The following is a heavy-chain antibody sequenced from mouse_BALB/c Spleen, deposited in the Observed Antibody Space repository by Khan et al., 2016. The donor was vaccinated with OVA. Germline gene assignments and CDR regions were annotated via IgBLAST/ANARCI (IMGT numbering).Heavy chain of an antibody. V-gene: IGHV2-6-1*01. CDR1: GFSLANYG. Sequence: QVQLKESGPGLVAPSQSLSITCTISGFSLANYGVHWVCQPPGKGLEWLVVIWSDGTTTYNSALKSRLSISRDNSKSQVFLQMNSLQTDDTAMYYFARQPYYHYYIMDYWGQGTSVTVSS. CDR2: IWSDGTT. CDR3: ARQPYYHYYIMDY. J-gene: IGHJ4*01. D-gene: IGHD2-10*01.